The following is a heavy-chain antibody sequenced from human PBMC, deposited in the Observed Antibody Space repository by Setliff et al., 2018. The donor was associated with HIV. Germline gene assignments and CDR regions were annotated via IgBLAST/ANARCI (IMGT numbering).Heavy chain of an antibody. V-gene: IGHV1-8*02. D-gene: IGHD3-10*01. CDR2: MMPSSGNT. CDR1: GYTFTSYD. Sequence: ASVKVSCKASGYTFTSYDINWVRQATGQGLEWMGWMMPSSGNTGYAQKFQGRLTMTRNTSISTAYMELSSLTSEDTAVYYCARGKGVGGVVITGGLDVWGKGTTVTVSS. CDR3: ARGKGVGGVVITGGLDV. J-gene: IGHJ6*04.